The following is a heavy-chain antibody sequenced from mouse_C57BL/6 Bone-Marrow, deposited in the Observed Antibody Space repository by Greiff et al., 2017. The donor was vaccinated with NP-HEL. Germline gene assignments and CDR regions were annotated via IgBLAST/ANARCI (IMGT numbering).Heavy chain of an antibody. CDR3: ARHGIYYGNQDTNYYAMDY. CDR2: FYPGSGSI. D-gene: IGHD2-1*01. J-gene: IGHJ4*01. CDR1: GYTFTEYT. Sequence: VQLQQSGAELVKPGASVKLSCKASGYTFTEYTIHWVKQRSGQGLEWIGWFYPGSGSIKYNEKFKDKATLTEDKSSSTVYMELSILTSEDSAVYFCARHGIYYGNQDTNYYAMDYWGQGTSVTVSS. V-gene: IGHV1-62-2*01.